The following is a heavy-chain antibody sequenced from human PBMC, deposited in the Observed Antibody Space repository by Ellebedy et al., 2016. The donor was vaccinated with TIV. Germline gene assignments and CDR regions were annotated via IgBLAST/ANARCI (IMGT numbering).Heavy chain of an antibody. V-gene: IGHV1-18*04. J-gene: IGHJ6*03. CDR1: GYTLFYYG. CDR2: INTYNGNT. Sequence: ASVKVSXXASGYTLFYYGINCVRQAPGQGLEWMGWINTYNGNTDYAQKFQGRVTMTTDTSTGTAYMELRSLTSDDTAVYYCARAPFKGSSGWYNPTYYYYHMDVWGSGTTVTVSS. CDR3: ARAPFKGSSGWYNPTYYYYHMDV. D-gene: IGHD6-19*01.